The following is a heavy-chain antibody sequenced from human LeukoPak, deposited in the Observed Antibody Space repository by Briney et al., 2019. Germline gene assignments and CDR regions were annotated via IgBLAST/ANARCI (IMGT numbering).Heavy chain of an antibody. V-gene: IGHV3-30*02. J-gene: IGHJ4*02. CDR1: GFTFSSYG. CDR3: ARGLELWFGELSPGGFDY. CDR2: IRYDGSNK. D-gene: IGHD3-10*01. Sequence: PGGSLRLSCAASGFTFSSYGMHWVRQAPGKGLEWVAFIRYDGSNKYYADSVKGRFTISRDNSKNTLYLQMNSLRAEDTAVYYCARGLELWFGELSPGGFDYWGQGTLVTVSS.